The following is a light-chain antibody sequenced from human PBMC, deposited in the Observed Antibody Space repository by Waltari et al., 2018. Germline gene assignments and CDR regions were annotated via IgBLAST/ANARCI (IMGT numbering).Light chain of an antibody. CDR1: QRINNW. CDR2: KAS. Sequence: DMQMTQSPSTLSASVGDRVTITCRASQRINNWLAWYQQKPGKAPKLLIYKASTLESGVPPRFSGIGSGTEVTLTISSLQPDDFATYYCQQYNSYSPWTFGQGTKVEIK. V-gene: IGKV1-5*03. J-gene: IGKJ1*01. CDR3: QQYNSYSPWT.